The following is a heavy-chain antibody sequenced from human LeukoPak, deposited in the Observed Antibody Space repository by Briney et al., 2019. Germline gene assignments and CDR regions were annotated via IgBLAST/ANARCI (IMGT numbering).Heavy chain of an antibody. D-gene: IGHD2-15*01. CDR2: MNPNSGNT. CDR3: ARVIVVVVAAHPFDGMDV. Sequence: GASVKVSCKASGYTLTSYDIHWVRQATGQGLEWMGWMNPNSGNTGYAQKFQGRVTITRNTSISTAYMELSSLRSEDTAVYYCARVIVVVVAAHPFDGMDVWGQGTTVTVSS. CDR1: GYTLTSYD. V-gene: IGHV1-8*01. J-gene: IGHJ6*02.